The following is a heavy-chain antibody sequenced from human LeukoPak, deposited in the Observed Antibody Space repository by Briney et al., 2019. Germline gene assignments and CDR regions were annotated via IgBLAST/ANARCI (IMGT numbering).Heavy chain of an antibody. J-gene: IGHJ6*02. Sequence: GASVNVSCKASGGTFSSYAISWVRQAPGQGLEWMGRIILILGIANYAQKFQGRVTITADKSTSTAYMELSSLRSEDTAVYYCASGSYYYGSGGRPCGMDVWGQGTTVTVSS. CDR3: ASGSYYYGSGGRPCGMDV. CDR2: IILILGIA. V-gene: IGHV1-69*04. D-gene: IGHD3-10*01. CDR1: GGTFSSYA.